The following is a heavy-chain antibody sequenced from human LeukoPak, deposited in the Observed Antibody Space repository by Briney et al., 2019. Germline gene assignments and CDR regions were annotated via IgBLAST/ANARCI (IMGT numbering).Heavy chain of an antibody. J-gene: IGHJ4*02. CDR3: ARGQASDFDY. Sequence: GGSLRLSCAASGFTFSSYSMNWVRQARGRAREWVSSISSSSSYIYYADSVKGRFTISRDNAKNSLYLQMNSLRAEDTAVHYCARGQASDFDYWGQGTLVTVSS. CDR1: GFTFSSYS. CDR2: ISSSSSYI. V-gene: IGHV3-21*04.